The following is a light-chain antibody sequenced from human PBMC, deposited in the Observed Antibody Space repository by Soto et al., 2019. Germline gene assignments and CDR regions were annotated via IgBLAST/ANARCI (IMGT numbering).Light chain of an antibody. CDR3: QQYGSSIT. Sequence: ILLTQSPCILALSPGERATLSCRASQSVSSSYLAWYQQKPGHAPSLLIYGASSRATGIPDRLSGSGSGTDFTLTISRLEPEDFAVYYCQQYGSSITFGQGTRLEIK. J-gene: IGKJ5*01. CDR2: GAS. V-gene: IGKV3-20*01. CDR1: QSVSSSY.